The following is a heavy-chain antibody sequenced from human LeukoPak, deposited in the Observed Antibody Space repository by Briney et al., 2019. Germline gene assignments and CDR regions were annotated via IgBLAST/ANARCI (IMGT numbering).Heavy chain of an antibody. CDR2: ISAYNGNT. CDR3: ARDKSPTYYDILTGCYTPENVFDY. V-gene: IGHV1-18*01. Sequence: ASVKVSCKASGYTFTSYGISWVRQAPGQGLEWMGWISAYNGNTNYAQKLQGRVTMTTDTSTSTAYMELRSLRSDDTAVYYCARDKSPTYYDILTGCYTPENVFDYWGQGTLVTVSS. D-gene: IGHD3-9*01. J-gene: IGHJ4*02. CDR1: GYTFTSYG.